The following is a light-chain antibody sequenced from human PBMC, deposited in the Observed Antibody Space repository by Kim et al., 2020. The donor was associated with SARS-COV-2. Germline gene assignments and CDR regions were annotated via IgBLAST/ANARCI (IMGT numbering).Light chain of an antibody. CDR3: QVWDTGSDHVV. Sequence: PRTTARTRCRGYVSGIKYIHWYQRNPGKAPLLVIYYDSDRPSGVPERFSGSKSGSTATLTIGRVEAGDEADYYCQVWDTGSDHVVCGGATQPTVL. CDR2: YDS. CDR1: VSGIKY. V-gene: IGLV3-21*01. J-gene: IGLJ2*01.